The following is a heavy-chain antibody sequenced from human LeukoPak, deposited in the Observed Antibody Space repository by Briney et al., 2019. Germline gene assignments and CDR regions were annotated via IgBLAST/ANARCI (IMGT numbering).Heavy chain of an antibody. V-gene: IGHV4-30-4*08. CDR3: ARLYYYDSSGLDY. CDR2: IYYSGST. Sequence: SQTLSLTCTVSGGSISSGDYYWRWIRQPPGKGLEWIGYIYYSGSTYYNPSLKSRVTISVDTSKNQFSLKLSSVTAADTAAYYCARLYYYDSSGLDYWGQGTLVTVSS. CDR1: GGSISSGDYY. D-gene: IGHD3-22*01. J-gene: IGHJ4*02.